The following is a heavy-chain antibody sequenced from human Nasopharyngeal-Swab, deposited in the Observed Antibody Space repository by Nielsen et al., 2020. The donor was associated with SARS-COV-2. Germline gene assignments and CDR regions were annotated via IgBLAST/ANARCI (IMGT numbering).Heavy chain of an antibody. Sequence: SETLSLTCTVSGGSISSSTYYWGWIRQPPGKGLEWIGSMHHSGSIYYKPSLRSRVTISVDTSKNQFSLKLSSVTAAGTAVYYCARLEAGTGWFDPWGQGTLVTVSS. V-gene: IGHV4-39*07. J-gene: IGHJ5*02. CDR2: MHHSGSI. D-gene: IGHD1-1*01. CDR3: ARLEAGTGWFDP. CDR1: GGSISSSTYY.